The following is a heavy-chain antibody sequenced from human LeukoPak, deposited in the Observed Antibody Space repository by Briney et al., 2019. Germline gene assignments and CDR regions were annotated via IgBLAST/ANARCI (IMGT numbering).Heavy chain of an antibody. V-gene: IGHV1-2*02. D-gene: IGHD3-22*01. CDR3: ARMRLLVSGYYHSSGYDY. J-gene: IGHJ4*02. Sequence: ASVTVSCKASGYTFTAYYMHWVRQAPGQGLEWMGWIDTNSGGTNYAQKFQGRVTITRDTSTSTAYMELRSLRSDDTAVYYYARMRLLVSGYYHSSGYDYWGQGTLVTVSS. CDR2: IDTNSGGT. CDR1: GYTFTAYY.